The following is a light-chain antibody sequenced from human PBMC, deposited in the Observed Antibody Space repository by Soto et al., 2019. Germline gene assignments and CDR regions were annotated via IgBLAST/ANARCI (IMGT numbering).Light chain of an antibody. CDR3: QQYGSSPT. V-gene: IGKV3-20*01. J-gene: IGKJ1*01. Sequence: EIVLTQSPGTLSLSPGERATLSCRASQSVSSSYLAWYQQKPGQAPRLLIYGASSRATGIPDRFSGSGSGTDFTLTISRLEPENFAVYHWQQYGSSPTFGQGTKVDIK. CDR1: QSVSSSY. CDR2: GAS.